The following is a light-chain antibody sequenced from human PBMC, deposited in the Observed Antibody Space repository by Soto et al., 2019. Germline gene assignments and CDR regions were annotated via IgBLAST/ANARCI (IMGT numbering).Light chain of an antibody. CDR2: EVN. CDR1: SNDVGGYKY. V-gene: IGLV2-14*03. J-gene: IGLJ1*01. Sequence: QSVLTQPASVSGAPGQSITISCTGTSNDVGGYKYVSWYQQRPGTAPKLIMFEVNNRPSGVSDRFSGSRSANTASLTISGLQAQDEADYYCSSYSSNSILSYVFGTGTKLTVL. CDR3: SSYSSNSILSYV.